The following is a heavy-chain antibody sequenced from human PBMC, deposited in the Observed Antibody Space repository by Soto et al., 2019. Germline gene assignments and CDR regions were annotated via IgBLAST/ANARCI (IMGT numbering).Heavy chain of an antibody. CDR1: GYTLTELS. J-gene: IGHJ1*01. CDR2: FDPEDGET. V-gene: IGHV1-24*01. Sequence: GASVKVSCKVSGYTLTELSMHWVRQSPGKGLEWMGGFDPEDGETIYAQKFQGRVTMTEDTSTDTAYMELSSLRSEDTAVYYCATSRSIVVVTPAEYFQHWGQGTLVTVSS. D-gene: IGHD3-22*01. CDR3: ATSRSIVVVTPAEYFQH.